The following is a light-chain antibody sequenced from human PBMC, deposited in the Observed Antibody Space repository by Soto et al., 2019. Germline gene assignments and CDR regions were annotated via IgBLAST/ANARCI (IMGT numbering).Light chain of an antibody. CDR3: QQHGTSPIT. Sequence: TQSPSTLSGSVGDRVTITCRASQTVIHNYLAWHQQKPGQTPRLLVYGASSRATGIPDRFSGSGSGTDFTLTISRLEPEDFAVYYCQQHGTSPITFGQGTRLEIK. V-gene: IGKV3-20*01. CDR1: QTVIHNY. CDR2: GAS. J-gene: IGKJ5*01.